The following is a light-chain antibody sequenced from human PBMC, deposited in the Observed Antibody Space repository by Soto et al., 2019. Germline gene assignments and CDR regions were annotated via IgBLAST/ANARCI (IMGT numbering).Light chain of an antibody. Sequence: DTQMTQFPSTLSASVGDRVTITCRASQSISNRLAWFQQKSGEAPNLLIHKASSLESGVPSRFSGSGPGTEFTLTISSLQPDDFATYYCQQYNTYSWTFGQGTKV. CDR3: QQYNTYSWT. CDR2: KAS. J-gene: IGKJ1*01. CDR1: QSISNR. V-gene: IGKV1-5*03.